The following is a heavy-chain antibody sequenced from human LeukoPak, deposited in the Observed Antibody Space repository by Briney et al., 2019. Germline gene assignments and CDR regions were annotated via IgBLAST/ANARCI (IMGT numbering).Heavy chain of an antibody. CDR3: AKDLSSTSDRYYFDY. D-gene: IGHD2-2*01. V-gene: IGHV3-23*01. Sequence: GGSLRLSCAASGFIFSSYAMSWVRQAPGKGLEWVSAISGSGGSTYYADSVKGRFTISRDSSKNTLYLQMNSLRAEDTAVYYCAKDLSSTSDRYYFDYWGQGTLVTVSS. CDR2: ISGSGGST. CDR1: GFIFSSYA. J-gene: IGHJ4*02.